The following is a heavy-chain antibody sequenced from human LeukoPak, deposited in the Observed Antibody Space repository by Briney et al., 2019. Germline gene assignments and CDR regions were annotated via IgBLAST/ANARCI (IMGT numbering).Heavy chain of an antibody. V-gene: IGHV1-18*01. D-gene: IGHD6-6*01. CDR2: ISAYNGNT. CDR3: ARDTYSSSSSWFDP. Sequence: ASVKVSCKASGYTFTSYGISWVRQAPGQGLEWMRWISAYNGNTNYAQKLQGRVTMTTDTSTSTAYMELRSLRSDDTAVYYCARDTYSSSSSWFDPWGQGTLVTVSS. J-gene: IGHJ5*02. CDR1: GYTFTSYG.